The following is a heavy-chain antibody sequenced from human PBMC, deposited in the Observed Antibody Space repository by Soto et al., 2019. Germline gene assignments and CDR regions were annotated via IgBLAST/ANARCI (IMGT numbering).Heavy chain of an antibody. J-gene: IGHJ5*02. V-gene: IGHV3-30*18. Sequence: GGSLRLSCAASGFTFSSYGMHWVRQAPGKGLEWVAVISYDGSNKYYADSVKGRFTISRDNSKNTLYLQMNSLRAEDTAVYYCAKGNSVFLEWTNWFDPWGQGTLVTVSS. CDR2: ISYDGSNK. CDR1: GFTFSSYG. CDR3: AKGNSVFLEWTNWFDP. D-gene: IGHD3-3*01.